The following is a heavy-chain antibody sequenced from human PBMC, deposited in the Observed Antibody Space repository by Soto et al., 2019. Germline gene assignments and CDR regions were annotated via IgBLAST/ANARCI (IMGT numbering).Heavy chain of an antibody. Sequence: GGSLRLSCAASGFTFSSHAMSWVRQAPGKGLEWVSGISASGSSTYYADSVKGRFTISRDNSKNTLYLQMNSLRAEDTAVYYCAKGQWLLLQRNVAFDIWGQGTMVTVSS. CDR3: AKGQWLLLQRNVAFDI. J-gene: IGHJ3*02. CDR2: ISASGSST. D-gene: IGHD3-22*01. V-gene: IGHV3-23*01. CDR1: GFTFSSHA.